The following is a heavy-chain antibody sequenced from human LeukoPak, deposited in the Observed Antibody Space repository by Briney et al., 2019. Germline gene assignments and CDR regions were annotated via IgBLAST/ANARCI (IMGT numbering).Heavy chain of an antibody. CDR2: IYYSGST. CDR1: GGSISSGDYY. J-gene: IGHJ3*02. CDR3: ARGDIVVVPAAADAFDI. V-gene: IGHV4-30-4*08. Sequence: SETLSLTCTVSGGSISSGDYYWSWIRQPPGKGLEWIGYIYYSGSTYYNPSLKSRVTISVDTSKNQFSLKLSTVTAADTAVYYCARGDIVVVPAAADAFDIWGQGTMVTVSS. D-gene: IGHD2-2*01.